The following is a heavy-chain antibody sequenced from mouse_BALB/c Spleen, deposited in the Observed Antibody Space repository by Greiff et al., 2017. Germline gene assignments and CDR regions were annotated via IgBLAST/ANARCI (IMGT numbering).Heavy chain of an antibody. V-gene: IGHV5-4*02. CDR1: GFTFSDYY. J-gene: IGHJ4*01. Sequence: EVKLVESGGGLVKPGGSLKLSCAASGFTFSDYYMYWVRQTPEKRLEWVATISDGGSYTYYPDSVKGRFTISRDNAKNNLYLQMSSLKSEDTAMYYCARDIYYGYDGDAMDYWGQGTSVTVSS. CDR3: ARDIYYGYDGDAMDY. CDR2: ISDGGSYT. D-gene: IGHD2-2*01.